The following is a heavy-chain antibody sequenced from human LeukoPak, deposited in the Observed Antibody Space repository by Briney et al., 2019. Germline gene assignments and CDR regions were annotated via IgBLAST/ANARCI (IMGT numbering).Heavy chain of an antibody. D-gene: IGHD3-22*01. J-gene: IGHJ4*02. CDR1: GFTFRDYS. CDR3: AYGKNYDSSGSLFDY. Sequence: GSLRLSCTASGFTFRDYSMNWVRQAPGKGLEWVSYISSGSSTIEYADSVKGRFTISRDGAKNSLFLQMNSLRAEDTAVYYCAYGKNYDSSGSLFDYWGQGTLVTVSS. V-gene: IGHV3-48*01. CDR2: ISSGSSTI.